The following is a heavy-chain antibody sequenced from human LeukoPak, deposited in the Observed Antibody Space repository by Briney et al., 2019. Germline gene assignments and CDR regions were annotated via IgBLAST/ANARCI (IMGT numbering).Heavy chain of an antibody. V-gene: IGHV3-21*01. CDR3: ASLLGIAAALDYYYGMDV. D-gene: IGHD6-13*01. CDR2: ISSSSSYI. J-gene: IGHJ6*02. Sequence: GGSLRLSCAASGFXFSSYSINWVRQAPGKGLEWVSSISSSSSYIYYADSVKGRFTISRDNAKNSLYLQMNSLRAEDTAVYYCASLLGIAAALDYYYGMDVWGRGTTVTVSS. CDR1: GFXFSSYS.